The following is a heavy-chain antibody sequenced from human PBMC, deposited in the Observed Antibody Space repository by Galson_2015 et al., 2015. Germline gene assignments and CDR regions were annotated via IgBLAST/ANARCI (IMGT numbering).Heavy chain of an antibody. Sequence: SLRLSCAASGFTFSSYSMNWVRRAPGKGLEWVSSISSSSSYIYYADSVKGRFTISRDNAKNSLYLQMNSLRAEDTAVYYCARDRTIAAAGMGYYYYYGMDVWGQGTTVTVSS. CDR2: ISSSSSYI. D-gene: IGHD6-13*01. J-gene: IGHJ6*02. V-gene: IGHV3-21*01. CDR1: GFTFSSYS. CDR3: ARDRTIAAAGMGYYYYYGMDV.